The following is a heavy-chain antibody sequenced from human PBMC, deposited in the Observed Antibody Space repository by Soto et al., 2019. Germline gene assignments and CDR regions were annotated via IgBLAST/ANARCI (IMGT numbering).Heavy chain of an antibody. V-gene: IGHV4-31*03. CDR3: ARSAKREDCSGGSCLDY. D-gene: IGHD2-15*01. CDR1: GGSISSANFY. Sequence: QVQLQESGPGLVKSSETLSLTCTVSGGSISSANFYWSWVRQLPGKGLEYIGYIFYSGSTYYNPTLQSRVTISVDTSKTPFSLKLSSVTAADTAVYFCARSAKREDCSGGSCLDYWGQGTLVTVSS. CDR2: IFYSGST. J-gene: IGHJ4*02.